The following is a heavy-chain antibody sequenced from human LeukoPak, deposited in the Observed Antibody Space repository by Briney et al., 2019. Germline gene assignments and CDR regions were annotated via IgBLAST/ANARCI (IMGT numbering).Heavy chain of an antibody. CDR3: ARERGDNWNVGP. Sequence: GSLRLSCAASGFTFSDYYMSWIRQPPGKGLEWIGTIYHSGSTYYNPSLKSRVTISVDTSKNQFSLKLSSVTAADTAVYYCARERGDNWNVGPWGQGTLVTVSS. CDR1: GFTFSDYY. D-gene: IGHD1-20*01. J-gene: IGHJ5*02. CDR2: IYHSGST. V-gene: IGHV4-38-2*02.